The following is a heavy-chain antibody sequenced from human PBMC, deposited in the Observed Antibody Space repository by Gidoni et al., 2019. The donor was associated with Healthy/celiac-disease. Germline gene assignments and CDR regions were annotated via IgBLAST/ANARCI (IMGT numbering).Heavy chain of an antibody. CDR1: GGTFRSSA. V-gene: IGHV1-69*01. CDR2: IIPILGTA. Sequence: QVQLVQSGDEVKKPGSSVKVACTPSGGTFRSSALSWVRQAPGHGLEWMGGIIPILGTANYAQKCQGRVTITADESTSTADMDLSSLRSEDTAVYYCARDLFGVIASYPPPVDAFDIWGQGTMVTVSS. J-gene: IGHJ3*02. D-gene: IGHD2-21*01. CDR3: ARDLFGVIASYPPPVDAFDI.